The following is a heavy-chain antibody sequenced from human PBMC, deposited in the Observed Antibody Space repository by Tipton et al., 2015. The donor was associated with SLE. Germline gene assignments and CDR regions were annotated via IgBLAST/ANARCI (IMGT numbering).Heavy chain of an antibody. D-gene: IGHD6-13*01. CDR3: ARDSSWSIAAAGGLVGGMDV. Sequence: SLRLSCAASGFTFSSYSMNWVRQAPGKGLEWVSSISSSSSYIYYADSVKGRFTISRDNAKNSLYLQMNSLRAEDTAVYYCARDSSWSIAAAGGLVGGMDVWGQGTTVTVSS. CDR1: GFTFSSYS. V-gene: IGHV3-21*01. CDR2: ISSSSSYI. J-gene: IGHJ6*02.